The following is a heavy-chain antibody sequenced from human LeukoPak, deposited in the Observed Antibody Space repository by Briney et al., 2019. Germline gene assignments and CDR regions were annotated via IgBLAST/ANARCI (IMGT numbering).Heavy chain of an antibody. J-gene: IGHJ4*02. V-gene: IGHV4-59*12. Sequence: SETLSLTCAVYGGSFSGYYWSWIRQPPGKGLEWIGYIYYSGSTNYNPSLKSRVTISVDTSKNQFSLKLSSVTAADTAVYYCARDRSIAAAGDLFDYWGQGTLVTVSS. CDR1: GGSFSGYY. CDR2: IYYSGST. CDR3: ARDRSIAAAGDLFDY. D-gene: IGHD6-13*01.